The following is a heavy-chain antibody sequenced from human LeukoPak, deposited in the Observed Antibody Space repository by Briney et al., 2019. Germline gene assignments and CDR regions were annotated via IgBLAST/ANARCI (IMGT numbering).Heavy chain of an antibody. J-gene: IGHJ4*02. CDR1: GGSISSYY. CDR3: AKTRSLKGYFDS. CDR2: TYYSGST. Sequence: SETLSLTCTVSGGSISSYYWSWIRQHPGKGLEWIGYTYYSGSTYYNPSLKSRVTISVDTSKNQLSLKLSSVTVADTAVYYCAKTRSLKGYFDSWGQGTLATVSS. V-gene: IGHV4-59*06.